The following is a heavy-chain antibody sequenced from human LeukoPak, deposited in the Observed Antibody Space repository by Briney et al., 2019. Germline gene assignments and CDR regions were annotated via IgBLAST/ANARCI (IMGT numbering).Heavy chain of an antibody. CDR1: GYPFTDYY. J-gene: IGHJ6*02. Sequence: ASVKVSCKASGYPFTDYYIHWVRQAPGQGLEWMGIINPSGGSTSYAQKFQGRVTMTRDTSTSTVYMELSSLRSEDTAVYYCARIAVAGLIYYYGMDVWGQGTTVTVSS. CDR3: ARIAVAGLIYYYGMDV. D-gene: IGHD6-19*01. CDR2: INPSGGST. V-gene: IGHV1-46*01.